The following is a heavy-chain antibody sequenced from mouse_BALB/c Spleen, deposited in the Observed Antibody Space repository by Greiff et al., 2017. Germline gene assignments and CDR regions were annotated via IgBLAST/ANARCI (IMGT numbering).Heavy chain of an antibody. V-gene: IGHV3-6*02. CDR3: AVHYYGYWFAY. CDR1: GYSITSGYF. J-gene: IGHJ3*01. D-gene: IGHD1-2*01. Sequence: VQLKESGPGLVKPSQSLSLTCSVTGYSITSGYFWYWIRQFPGNKLEWMGYISYDGSNNYNPSLKNRISITRDTSKNQFFLKLNSVTTEDTATYYCAVHYYGYWFAYWGQGTLVTVSA. CDR2: ISYDGSN.